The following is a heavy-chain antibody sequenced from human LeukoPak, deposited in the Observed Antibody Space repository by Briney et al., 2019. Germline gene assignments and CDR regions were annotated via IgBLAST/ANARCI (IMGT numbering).Heavy chain of an antibody. CDR2: ISWNSSSI. V-gene: IGHV3-9*01. CDR3: AKDIFPYYASGSYYPNWFDP. Sequence: PGRSLRLSCAASGFTFDDYAMHWVRQAPGKGLEWVSGISWNSSSIDYADSVKGRFTISRDNAKNSLYLQMNSLRAEDTALYYCAKDIFPYYASGSYYPNWFDPWGQGTLVTVSS. J-gene: IGHJ5*02. D-gene: IGHD3-10*01. CDR1: GFTFDDYA.